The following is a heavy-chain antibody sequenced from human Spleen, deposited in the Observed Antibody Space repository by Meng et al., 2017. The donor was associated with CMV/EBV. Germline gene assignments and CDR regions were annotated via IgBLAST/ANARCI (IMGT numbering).Heavy chain of an antibody. CDR2: ISWNSGSI. D-gene: IGHD6-6*01. V-gene: IGHV3-9*03. CDR1: GFTFDDYA. J-gene: IGHJ4*02. CDR3: AKASGGRIAAPGDYFDY. Sequence: SLKISCAASGFTFDDYAMHWVRQAPGKGLEWVSGISWNSGSIGYADSVKGRFTISRDNAKSSLYLQMNSLRAEDMALYYCAKASGGRIAAPGDYFDYWGQGTLVTVSS.